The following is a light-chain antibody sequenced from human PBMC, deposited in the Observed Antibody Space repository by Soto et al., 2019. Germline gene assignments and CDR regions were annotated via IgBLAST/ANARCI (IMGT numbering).Light chain of an antibody. V-gene: IGKV3-15*01. CDR3: QQYNNWPIT. Sequence: DIVLTQSPGTLSLSPGERATLSCGASQSINSRSLAWYQQRPGQAPRLLIYGASTRATGIPARFSGSGSGTEFTLTISSLQSEDFAVYYCQQYNNWPITFGQGTRLEIK. CDR2: GAS. J-gene: IGKJ5*01. CDR1: QSINSRS.